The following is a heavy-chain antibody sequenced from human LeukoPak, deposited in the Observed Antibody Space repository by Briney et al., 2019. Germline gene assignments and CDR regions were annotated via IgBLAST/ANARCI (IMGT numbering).Heavy chain of an antibody. J-gene: IGHJ4*02. V-gene: IGHV3-64*01. CDR1: GFTVSSNY. CDR3: AREGDYGDYRFDY. Sequence: GGSLRLSCAASGFTVSSNYMSWVRQAPQKGLEFVSAISSNGGSTYYANSVRGRFTISRDNSKNTLYLQMGSLRAEDMAVYYCAREGDYGDYRFDYWGQGTLVTVSS. CDR2: ISSNGGST. D-gene: IGHD4-17*01.